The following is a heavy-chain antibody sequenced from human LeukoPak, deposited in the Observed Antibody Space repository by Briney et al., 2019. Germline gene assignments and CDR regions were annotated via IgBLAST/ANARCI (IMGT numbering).Heavy chain of an antibody. Sequence: SETLSLTCAVYGGSFSGYYWSWIRQPPGKGLEWIGEINHSGSTNYNPSLKSRVTISVDTSKNQFSLKLSSVTAADTAVYYCARDTYSSPPGLGGQEPLVTVSS. J-gene: IGHJ4*02. CDR3: ARDTYSSPPGL. CDR2: INHSGST. D-gene: IGHD6-13*01. CDR1: GGSFSGYY. V-gene: IGHV4-34*01.